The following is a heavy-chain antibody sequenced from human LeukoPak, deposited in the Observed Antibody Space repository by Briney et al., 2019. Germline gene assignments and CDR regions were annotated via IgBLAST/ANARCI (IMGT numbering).Heavy chain of an antibody. V-gene: IGHV3-48*03. J-gene: IGHJ5*02. CDR2: ISGSGSKI. D-gene: IGHD6-19*01. CDR3: ARDTSGWYRWFDP. Sequence: QAGGSPRLSCEASGFTFSSYEMNWVRQAPGKGLEWVSYISGSGSKIHYADSVKGRFTISRDNAKNSLYLQMNSLRVEDTAVYYCARDTSGWYRWFDPWGQGTLVSVSS. CDR1: GFTFSSYE.